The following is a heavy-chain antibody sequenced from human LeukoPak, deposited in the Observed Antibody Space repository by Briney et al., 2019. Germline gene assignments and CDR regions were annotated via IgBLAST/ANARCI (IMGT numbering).Heavy chain of an antibody. CDR1: GGSISSFY. V-gene: IGHV4-59*01. CDR3: ARGGDYYDILTGYPSGRYYFDY. CDR2: IYYSGST. Sequence: SETLSLTCTVSGGSISSFYWSWIRQPPGKGLEWIGYIYYSGSTNYNPSLKSRVTISVDTSKNQFSLKLSSVTAADTAVYYCARGGDYYDILTGYPSGRYYFDYWGQGTLVTVSS. D-gene: IGHD3-9*01. J-gene: IGHJ4*02.